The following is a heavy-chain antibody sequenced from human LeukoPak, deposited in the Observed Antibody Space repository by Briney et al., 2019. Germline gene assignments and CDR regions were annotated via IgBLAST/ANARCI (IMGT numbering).Heavy chain of an antibody. J-gene: IGHJ4*02. V-gene: IGHV1-18*01. D-gene: IGHD6-13*01. CDR3: ARTNTPGIAAAASY. Sequence: GASVKVSCKASGGTFSSYGISWVRQAPGQGLEWMGWISVHNGNTNYAQKFQGRVTMTTDTSTSTAYMELRSLRSDDTAVYYCARTNTPGIAAAASYWGQGTLVTVSS. CDR1: GGTFSSYG. CDR2: ISVHNGNT.